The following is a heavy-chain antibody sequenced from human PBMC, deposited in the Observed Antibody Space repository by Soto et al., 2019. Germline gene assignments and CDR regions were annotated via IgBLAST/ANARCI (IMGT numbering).Heavy chain of an antibody. CDR2: ISYDGSNK. J-gene: IGHJ4*02. D-gene: IGHD6-13*01. Sequence: GSLRLSCAASGFTFSSYGMHWVRQAPGKGLEWVAVISYDGSNKYYADSVKGRFTISRDNSKNTLYLQMNSLRAEDTAVYYCAKEAGTKDCYFDYWGQGTLVTVSS. CDR1: GFTFSSYG. V-gene: IGHV3-30*18. CDR3: AKEAGTKDCYFDY.